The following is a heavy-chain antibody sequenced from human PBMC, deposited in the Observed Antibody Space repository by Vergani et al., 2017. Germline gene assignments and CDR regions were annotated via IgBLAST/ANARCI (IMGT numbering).Heavy chain of an antibody. CDR1: GFTFSSYA. D-gene: IGHD1-26*01. J-gene: IGHJ4*02. CDR2: ISGSGGST. V-gene: IGHV3-23*01. Sequence: EVQLLESGGGLVQPGGSLRLSCAASGFTFSSYAMSWVRPAPGKGLEWVSAISGSGGSTYYADSVKGRFTISRDNSKNTLYLQMNSLRAEDTAVYYCAKVGWLWELLSYFDYWGQGTLVTVSS. CDR3: AKVGWLWELLSYFDY.